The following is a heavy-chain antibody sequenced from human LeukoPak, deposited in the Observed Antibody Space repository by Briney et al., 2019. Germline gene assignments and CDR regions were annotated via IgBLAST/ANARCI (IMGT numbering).Heavy chain of an antibody. J-gene: IGHJ5*02. CDR3: ARRRVGATYNWFDP. D-gene: IGHD1-26*01. CDR2: INHSGST. V-gene: IGHV4-34*01. CDR1: GGSFSGYY. Sequence: SETLSLTCAVYGGSFSGYYWSWIRQPPGKGLEWIGEINHSGSTNYNPSLKSRATISVDTSKNQFSLKLSSVTAADTAVYYCARRRVGATYNWFDPWGQGTLVTVSS.